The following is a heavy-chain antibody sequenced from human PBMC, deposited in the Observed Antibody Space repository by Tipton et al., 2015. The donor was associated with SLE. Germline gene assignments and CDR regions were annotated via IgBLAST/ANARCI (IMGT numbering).Heavy chain of an antibody. J-gene: IGHJ6*03. V-gene: IGHV4-39*07. D-gene: IGHD4-23*01. Sequence: TLSLTCTVSGSISSITYYWTWIRQPPGKGLEWIGSEIDSGNTYFHPSLKSRATISVDMSKNQFSLDLTSVTAADTAVYYCARSRWMRAPPSHFHYSMDVWGRGTSVIVTS. CDR3: ARSRWMRAPPSHFHYSMDV. CDR1: GSISSITYY. CDR2: EIDSGNT.